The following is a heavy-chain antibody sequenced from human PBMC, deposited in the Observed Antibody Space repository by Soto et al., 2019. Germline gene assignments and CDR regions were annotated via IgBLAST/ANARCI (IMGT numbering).Heavy chain of an antibody. D-gene: IGHD3-3*01. CDR3: ARGGAYYDFWSGYYYPHYYYGMDV. Sequence: QPGGSLRLSCAASGFTVSSNYMSWVRQAPGKGLEWVSVIYSGGSTYYADSVKGRFTISRNNSKNTLYLQMNSLRAEDTAVYYCARGGAYYDFWSGYYYPHYYYGMDVWGQGTTVTVSS. CDR1: GFTVSSNY. J-gene: IGHJ6*02. V-gene: IGHV3-53*01. CDR2: IYSGGST.